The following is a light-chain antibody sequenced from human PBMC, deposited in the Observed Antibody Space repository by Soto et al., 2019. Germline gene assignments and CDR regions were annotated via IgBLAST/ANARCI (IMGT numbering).Light chain of an antibody. CDR3: SSYAGSNNFV. CDR1: SSDVGAYNY. Sequence: QSALTQPASVSGSPGQSITISCTGTSSDVGAYNYVSWYQQHPGKAPKLIISEVSNRPSGVSGRFSASKSANTASLTISGLQAEDEADYYCSSYAGSNNFVFGTGTKLTVL. J-gene: IGLJ1*01. V-gene: IGLV2-14*01. CDR2: EVS.